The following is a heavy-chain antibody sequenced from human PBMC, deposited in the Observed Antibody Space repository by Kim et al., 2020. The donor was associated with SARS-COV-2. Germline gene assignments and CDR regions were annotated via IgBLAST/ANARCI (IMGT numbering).Heavy chain of an antibody. J-gene: IGHJ4*02. D-gene: IGHD6-19*01. CDR3: ARDFYSSGWYFGLDY. Sequence: GGSLRLSCAASGFTFSSYAMHWVRQAPGKGLEWVAVISYDGSNKYYADSVKGRFTISRDNSKNTLYLQMNSLRAEDTAVYYCARDFYSSGWYFGLDYWGQGTLVTVSS. CDR2: ISYDGSNK. CDR1: GFTFSSYA. V-gene: IGHV3-30-3*01.